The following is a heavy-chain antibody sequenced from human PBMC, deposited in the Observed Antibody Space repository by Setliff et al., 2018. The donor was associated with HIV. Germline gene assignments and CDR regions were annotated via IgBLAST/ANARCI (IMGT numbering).Heavy chain of an antibody. J-gene: IGHJ4*02. CDR2: ITSGGST. CDR3: AKGFRPVDTALVSGPTY. Sequence: PGGSLRLSCTASGFTFSSYAMSWVRQTPEKGLEWVSIITSGGSTYYADSAKGRFIISRDNPQNTLYLQMNSLRADDTAIYYCAKGFRPVDTALVSGPTYWGQGIRVTSPQ. V-gene: IGHV3-23*01. CDR1: GFTFSSYA. D-gene: IGHD5-18*01.